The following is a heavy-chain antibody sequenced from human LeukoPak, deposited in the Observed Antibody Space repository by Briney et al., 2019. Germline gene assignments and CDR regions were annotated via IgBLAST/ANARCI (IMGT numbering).Heavy chain of an antibody. Sequence: PGGSLRLSCAAPGFTFSSYWMSWVRQAPGKGLEWVANIKQDGSEKYYVDSVKGRFTISRDNAKNSLYLQMNSLRAEDTAVYYCARLTLYGDLYYYYGMDVWGQGTTVTVSS. CDR1: GFTFSSYW. V-gene: IGHV3-7*01. J-gene: IGHJ6*02. D-gene: IGHD4-17*01. CDR2: IKQDGSEK. CDR3: ARLTLYGDLYYYYGMDV.